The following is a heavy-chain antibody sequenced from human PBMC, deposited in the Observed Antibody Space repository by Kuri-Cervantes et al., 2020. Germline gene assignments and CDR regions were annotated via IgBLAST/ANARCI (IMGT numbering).Heavy chain of an antibody. CDR3: AKSDATTYYDFWSGYYSGFDY. CDR2: ISGSGGST. V-gene: IGHV3-23*01. CDR1: GFTFSSYA. D-gene: IGHD3-3*01. J-gene: IGHJ4*02. Sequence: GESLKISCAASGFTFSSYAMSWVRQAPGKGLEWVSAISGSGGSTYYADSVKGRFTISRDNSKNTLYLQMNSLRAEDTAVYYCAKSDATTYYDFWSGYYSGFDYWGQGTLVTVSS.